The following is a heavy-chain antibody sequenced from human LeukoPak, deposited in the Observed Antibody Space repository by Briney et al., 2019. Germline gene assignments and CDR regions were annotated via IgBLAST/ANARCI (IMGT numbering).Heavy chain of an antibody. D-gene: IGHD3-10*01. CDR2: IWHDGGNK. Sequence: GGSLRLSCVASGFTFSTYGMHWVRQAPGKGLEWVSIIWHDGGNKYYADSVKGRFTISRDNSKNTLYLQMDSLRAEDTALYYCARVRGELVDYWGQGTLVTVSS. V-gene: IGHV3-33*01. CDR1: GFTFSTYG. CDR3: ARVRGELVDY. J-gene: IGHJ4*02.